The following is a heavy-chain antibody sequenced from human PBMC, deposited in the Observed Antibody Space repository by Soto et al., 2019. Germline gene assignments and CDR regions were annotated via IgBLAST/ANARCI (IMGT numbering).Heavy chain of an antibody. D-gene: IGHD3-22*01. Sequence: ASVKVSCKASGYTFTGYFMHWVRQAPGQGLEWMGWINPNSGGTNYAQKFQGRVTMTRDTSISTAYMELSRLRSDDTAVYYCEGNYYDSSGYNYVDYWGQGPLVTVSS. V-gene: IGHV1-2*02. J-gene: IGHJ4*02. CDR1: GYTFTGYF. CDR2: INPNSGGT. CDR3: EGNYYDSSGYNYVDY.